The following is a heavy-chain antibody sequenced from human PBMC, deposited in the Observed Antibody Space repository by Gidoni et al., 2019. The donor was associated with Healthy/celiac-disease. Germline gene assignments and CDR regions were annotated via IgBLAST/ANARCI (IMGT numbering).Heavy chain of an antibody. CDR2: IKSKTDGGTT. J-gene: IGHJ3*02. D-gene: IGHD3-22*01. CDR1: GFTFSNAW. Sequence: EVQLVESGGGLVKPGGSLRLSCAASGFTFSNAWMNWVRPAPGQGLEWVGRIKSKTDGGTTDYAAPVKGRFTISRDDSKNTLYLQMNSLKTEDTAVYYCTTDSSYYYYDSSGYYRSDAFDIWGQGTMVTVSS. V-gene: IGHV3-15*07. CDR3: TTDSSYYYYDSSGYYRSDAFDI.